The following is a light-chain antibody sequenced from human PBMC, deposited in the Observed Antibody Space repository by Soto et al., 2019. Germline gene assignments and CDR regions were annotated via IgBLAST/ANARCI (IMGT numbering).Light chain of an antibody. CDR3: PHYNSYSEA. V-gene: IGKV1-5*03. CDR1: QTISSW. CDR2: KAS. Sequence: DIQMTQSPSTLSGSVGDRVTITCRASQTISSWLAWYQQKPGKAPKLLIYKASTLKSGVPSRFSGSGSGTEFTLTISSLQPDDFATYYCPHYNSYSEAFGQGTMVDVK. J-gene: IGKJ1*01.